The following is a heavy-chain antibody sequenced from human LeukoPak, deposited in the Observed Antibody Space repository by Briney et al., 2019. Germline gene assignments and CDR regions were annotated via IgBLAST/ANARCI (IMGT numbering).Heavy chain of an antibody. Sequence: GASVKVSCKASGGTFSSYAISLVQQAPGQGLEWMGGIIPIFGTANYAQKFQGRVTITTDESTSTAYMELSSLRSEDTAVYYCARGFRAARLRGEAFDIWGQGTMVTVSS. V-gene: IGHV1-69*05. CDR2: IIPIFGTA. CDR3: ARGFRAARLRGEAFDI. CDR1: GGTFSSYA. J-gene: IGHJ3*02. D-gene: IGHD6-6*01.